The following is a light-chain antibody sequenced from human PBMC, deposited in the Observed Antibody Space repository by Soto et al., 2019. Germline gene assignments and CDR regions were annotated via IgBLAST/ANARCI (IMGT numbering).Light chain of an antibody. Sequence: DIQMTQSPSSLSASVGDEATITCRASQTIMTYLNWYQLKPGKPPRLLIYAASSLQSGVPSRFSGSGSGTDFTLTISSLQPEDFATYSCQQSYNSPQTFGRGTKVEIK. V-gene: IGKV1-39*01. CDR2: AAS. CDR1: QTIMTY. CDR3: QQSYNSPQT. J-gene: IGKJ1*01.